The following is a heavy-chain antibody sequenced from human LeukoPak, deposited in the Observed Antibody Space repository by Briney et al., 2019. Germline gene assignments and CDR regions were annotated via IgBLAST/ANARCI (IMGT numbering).Heavy chain of an antibody. CDR1: GYSFTSYW. CDR3: ARVRGYYDSSGHFDY. D-gene: IGHD3-22*01. J-gene: IGHJ4*02. CDR2: SDPSDSYT. V-gene: IGHV5-10-1*01. Sequence: GESLKISCQGSGYSFTSYWISWVRQMPGKGLEWMGRSDPSDSYTNYSPSFQGHVTISADKSISTAYLQWSSLKASDTAMYYCARVRGYYDSSGHFDYWGQGTLVTVSS.